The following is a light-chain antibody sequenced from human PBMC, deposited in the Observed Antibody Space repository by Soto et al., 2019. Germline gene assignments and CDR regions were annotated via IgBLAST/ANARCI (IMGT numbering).Light chain of an antibody. Sequence: IVLTQSPATLSLSPGETATLSCRASQSVDNYLAWFQQKPGQPPRLLIFDTSIRAAGIPARFSGSGSQTDFTLTVSSLEPEDSAVYYCQQRSARVTFGQGTRLEIK. CDR2: DTS. CDR1: QSVDNY. CDR3: QQRSARVT. J-gene: IGKJ5*01. V-gene: IGKV3-11*01.